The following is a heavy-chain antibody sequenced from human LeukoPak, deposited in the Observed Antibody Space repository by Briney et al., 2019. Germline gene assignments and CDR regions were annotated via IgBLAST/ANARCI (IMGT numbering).Heavy chain of an antibody. Sequence: GGSLRLSCAASGFSFDDSGMSWVRQDPGKGPEWVAGINWSGECTAYADSVKGRFTISRDNAKNSLFLQMNSLRAEDTALYYCVRRVYSGSSYYFDYWGQGTLVTVSS. J-gene: IGHJ4*02. CDR1: GFSFDDSG. CDR3: VRRVYSGSSYYFDY. D-gene: IGHD1-26*01. V-gene: IGHV3-20*04. CDR2: INWSGECT.